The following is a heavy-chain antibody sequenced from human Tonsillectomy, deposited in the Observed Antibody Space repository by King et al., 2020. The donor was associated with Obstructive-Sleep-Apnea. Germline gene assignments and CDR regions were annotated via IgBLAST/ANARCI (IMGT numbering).Heavy chain of an antibody. CDR1: GFTFDDYA. J-gene: IGHJ3*02. CDR3: GKDMGSSGYYGPDGFDI. CDR2: ISWNSGSI. D-gene: IGHD3-22*01. Sequence: QLVQSGGNLVQPGRSLRLSCAASGFTFDDYAMHWVRQAPGKGLEWVSGISWNSGSIGYAVSVKGRFTISRDNAKNSLYLQMNSLRAEDTALYYCGKDMGSSGYYGPDGFDIWGQGTMVTVSS. V-gene: IGHV3-9*01.